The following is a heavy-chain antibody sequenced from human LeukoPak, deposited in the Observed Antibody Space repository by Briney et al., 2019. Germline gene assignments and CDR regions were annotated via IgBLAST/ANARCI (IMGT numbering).Heavy chain of an antibody. J-gene: IGHJ6*03. CDR1: GYSISSGYY. CDR2: IYHSGST. V-gene: IGHV4-38-2*01. Sequence: SETLSLTCAVSGYSISSGYYWGWIRQPPGKGLEWIGSIYHSGSTYYNPSLKSRVTISVDTSKNQFSLKLSSVTAADTAVYYCARHSPQNYYYYYYMDAWGKGTTVTVSS. CDR3: ARHSPQNYYYYYYMDA.